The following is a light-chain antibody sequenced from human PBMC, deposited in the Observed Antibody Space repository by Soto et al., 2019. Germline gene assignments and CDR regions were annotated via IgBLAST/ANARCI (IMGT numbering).Light chain of an antibody. CDR2: DVR. V-gene: IGLV2-14*01. Sequence: QSALTQPASVSGSPGQSITVSCTGTSSDVGGYNYVSWYQQHPGKAPKVMIYDVRKRPSGVSNRFSGSKSGNTASLTISGLQAEDEADYYCNSYTSSSTLPYVFGTGTKLTVL. CDR1: SSDVGGYNY. CDR3: NSYTSSSTLPYV. J-gene: IGLJ1*01.